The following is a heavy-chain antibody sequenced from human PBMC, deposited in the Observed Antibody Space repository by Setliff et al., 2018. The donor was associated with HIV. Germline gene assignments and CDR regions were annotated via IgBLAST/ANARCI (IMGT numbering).Heavy chain of an antibody. CDR2: ISGSGGST. Sequence: PGGSLRLSCAASGFTFSSYAMSWVRQAPGKGLEWVSAISGSGGSTYYADSVKGRFTISRDNAKNSLYLQMNSLRAEDTAVYYCARDRGAAMVRGVIDYWGQGTLVTVSS. D-gene: IGHD3-10*01. CDR3: ARDRGAAMVRGVIDY. CDR1: GFTFSSYA. J-gene: IGHJ4*02. V-gene: IGHV3-23*01.